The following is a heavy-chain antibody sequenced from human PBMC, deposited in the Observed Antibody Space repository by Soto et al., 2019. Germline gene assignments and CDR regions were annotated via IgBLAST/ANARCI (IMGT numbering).Heavy chain of an antibody. CDR3: ARYALSRESM. Sequence: QVQLQESGPGLVKPSQTLSLTCTVSGGSISSGGYYWSWLRQHPGKGLEWIGYISYSGSTYYNPSLESRVTIAVDTSKNQFSLKLSSVTAADTAVYYCARYALSRESMWGQGTLVTVSS. CDR1: GGSISSGGYY. D-gene: IGHD2-2*01. V-gene: IGHV4-31*03. CDR2: ISYSGST. J-gene: IGHJ4*02.